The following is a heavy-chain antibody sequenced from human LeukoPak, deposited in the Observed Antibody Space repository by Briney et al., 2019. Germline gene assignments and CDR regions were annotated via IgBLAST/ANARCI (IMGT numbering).Heavy chain of an antibody. CDR1: GYTFTSYD. J-gene: IGHJ5*02. V-gene: IGHV1-8*01. CDR2: MNPNSGNT. D-gene: IGHD6-13*01. Sequence: SVEVSCKASGYTFTSYDINWVRQATGQGLEWMGWMNPNSGNTGYAQKFQGRVTMTRNTSISTAYMELSSLRSEDTAVYYCARVPAAVYNWFDPWGQGTLVTVSS. CDR3: ARVPAAVYNWFDP.